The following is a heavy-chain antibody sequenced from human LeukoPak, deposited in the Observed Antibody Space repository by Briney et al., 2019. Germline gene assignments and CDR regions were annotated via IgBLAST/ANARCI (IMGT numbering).Heavy chain of an antibody. J-gene: IGHJ4*02. CDR1: GGTFSSFA. CDR2: IIPIVGTA. V-gene: IGHV1-69*05. Sequence: SVKASCKPSGGTFSSFAISWVRQAPGQGLGWMGGIIPIVGTANYAQKFQGRVTITTDESTSTAYMELSSLRSEDTAVYYCARDRGMYDSSGYFLYWGQGTLVTVSS. CDR3: ARDRGMYDSSGYFLY. D-gene: IGHD3-22*01.